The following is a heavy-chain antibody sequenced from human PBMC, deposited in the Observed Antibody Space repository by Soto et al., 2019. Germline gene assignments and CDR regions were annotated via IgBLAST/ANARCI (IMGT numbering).Heavy chain of an antibody. CDR2: INSGGGT. D-gene: IGHD2-15*01. Sequence: EVQLVETGGGLIQPGGSLRLSCAASGFTVNVNYMSWVRQAPGKGLEWVSIINSGGGTYYADSVKGRFIISXXXXXXTXXXXXXSLRAEDTAVYYCARDRDKGWFDPWGQGTLVTVSS. CDR3: ARDRDKGWFDP. V-gene: IGHV3-53*02. CDR1: GFTVNVNY. J-gene: IGHJ5*02.